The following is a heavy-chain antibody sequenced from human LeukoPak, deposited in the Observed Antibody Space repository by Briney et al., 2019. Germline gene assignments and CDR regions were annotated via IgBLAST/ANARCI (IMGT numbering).Heavy chain of an antibody. CDR1: GFTFSSYA. J-gene: IGHJ4*02. CDR3: AKDLGGSATTV. D-gene: IGHD2-2*01. V-gene: IGHV3-23*01. CDR2: ITISGGSA. Sequence: GESLRLSCAASGFTFSSYAMSWVRRAPGKGLEWVSGITISGGSASYADAVKGRFTISRDNAKNSLFLQMNSLRVEDTALYYCAKDLGGSATTVWGQGTLVTVSS.